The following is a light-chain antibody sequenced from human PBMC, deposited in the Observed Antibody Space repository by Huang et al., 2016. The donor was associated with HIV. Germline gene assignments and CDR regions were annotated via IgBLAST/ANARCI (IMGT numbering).Light chain of an antibody. CDR1: QSISSY. J-gene: IGKJ2*01. CDR2: TAS. Sequence: DIQMTQSPSSLSASVGDRVTITCRASQSISSYLNWYQQKPGKAPKLLIYTASSLKSGVPSRFSGSGSGTVFTLTIIMLQPEDFATYYCQQSYSTIRYTFGQWTKLEIK. CDR3: QQSYSTIRYT. V-gene: IGKV1-39*01.